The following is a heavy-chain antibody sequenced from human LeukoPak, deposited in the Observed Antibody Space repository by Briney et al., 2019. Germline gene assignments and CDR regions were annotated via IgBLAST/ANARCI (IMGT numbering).Heavy chain of an antibody. Sequence: KTGGPLRLSCAASGFTFSSYSMNWVRQAPGKGLEWVSSISSSSSYLYYADSVKGRFTISGDNAKNSLYLQMNSLRAEDTAVYYCARSRQTTVVTPALNWGQGTLVTVSS. CDR3: ARSRQTTVVTPALN. CDR2: ISSSSSYL. D-gene: IGHD4-23*01. J-gene: IGHJ4*02. CDR1: GFTFSSYS. V-gene: IGHV3-21*01.